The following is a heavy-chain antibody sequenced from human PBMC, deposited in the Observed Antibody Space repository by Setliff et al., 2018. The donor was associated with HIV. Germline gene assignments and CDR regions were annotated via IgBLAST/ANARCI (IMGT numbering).Heavy chain of an antibody. CDR2: IYHNGNT. Sequence: SETLSLTCTVSGYSISSSNWWAWFRQPPGKGLEWIGYIYHNGNTNYNPSLRSRVTMSIDTSKNQFFLKLSSVTALDTATYYCARMGNSCDSSGSYDYFDYWGQGTLVTVSS. CDR3: ARMGNSCDSSGSYDYFDY. J-gene: IGHJ4*02. CDR1: GYSISSSNW. V-gene: IGHV4-28*06. D-gene: IGHD3-22*01.